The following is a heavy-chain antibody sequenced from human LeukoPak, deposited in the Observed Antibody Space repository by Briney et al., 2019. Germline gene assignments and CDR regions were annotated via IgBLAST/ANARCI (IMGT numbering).Heavy chain of an antibody. V-gene: IGHV1-3*01. CDR3: ARPRGLGSGWPIDY. CDR1: GYTFTSYA. D-gene: IGHD6-19*01. CDR2: INAGNGNT. Sequence: ASVKVSCKASGYTFTSYAMHWVRQAPGQRLEWMGWINAGNGNTKYSQKFQGRVTITRDTSASTAYMELSSLRSEDTAVFYCARPRGLGSGWPIDYWGQGTLVTVSS. J-gene: IGHJ4*02.